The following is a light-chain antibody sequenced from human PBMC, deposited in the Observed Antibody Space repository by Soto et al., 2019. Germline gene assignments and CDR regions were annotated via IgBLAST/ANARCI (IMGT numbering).Light chain of an antibody. CDR2: DAS. CDR1: QRVYSN. Sequence: EILMTQSPDTLSVSPGEGATLSCSASQRVYSNLAWYQQRPGQAPRLLIYDASNRATGIPARFSGSGSGTDFTLTISSLEPEDFSFYYCQQRSNWPPITFGQGTRLEIK. V-gene: IGKV3-11*01. CDR3: QQRSNWPPIT. J-gene: IGKJ5*01.